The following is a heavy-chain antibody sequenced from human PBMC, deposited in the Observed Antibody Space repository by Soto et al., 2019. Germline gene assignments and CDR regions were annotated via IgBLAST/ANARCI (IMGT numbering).Heavy chain of an antibody. CDR1: GGSLSGYY. J-gene: IGHJ5*01. CDR2: ISHRGST. CDR3: ARGNVLRLTPTRSRNRWFDS. D-gene: IGHD2-8*02. V-gene: IGHV4-34*01. Sequence: NPSETLSLTCGVYGGSLSGYYWSWIRQPPGKGLEWIAEISHRGSTNYNPSLRSRATVSVDTSKNQFSLTLTSVTAADTAVYYCARGNVLRLTPTRSRNRWFDSWGRGNLVTVSS.